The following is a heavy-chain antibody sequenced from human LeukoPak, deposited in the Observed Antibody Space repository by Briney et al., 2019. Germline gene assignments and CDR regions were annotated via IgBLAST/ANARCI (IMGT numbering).Heavy chain of an antibody. V-gene: IGHV4-34*01. D-gene: IGHD1-26*01. CDR3: ARRVGARGYFDY. CDR1: GGSFSGYY. CDR2: INHSGST. J-gene: IGHJ4*02. Sequence: SETLSLTCAVYGGSFSGYYWSWIRQPPGKGLEWIGEINHSGSTNYNPSLKSRVTISVDTSKNQFSLKLSSVTAADTAVYYCARRVGARGYFDYWGQGTLVTGSS.